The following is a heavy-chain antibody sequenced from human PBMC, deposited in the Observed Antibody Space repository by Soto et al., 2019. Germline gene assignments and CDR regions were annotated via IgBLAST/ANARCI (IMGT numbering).Heavy chain of an antibody. D-gene: IGHD2-2*01. CDR3: ARVPDY. J-gene: IGHJ4*02. CDR1: GGSISSGGYY. CDR2: MYHSGST. V-gene: IGHV4-30-2*01. Sequence: QLQLPESGSGLVKTRQTLSLTCAVSGGSISSGGYYWSWIRQPPGNGREWIGYMYHSGSTSYNPSLKSRVTITIDWSQNQSSLKLSSVTAADTAVYYCARVPDYWGQGILVTVSS.